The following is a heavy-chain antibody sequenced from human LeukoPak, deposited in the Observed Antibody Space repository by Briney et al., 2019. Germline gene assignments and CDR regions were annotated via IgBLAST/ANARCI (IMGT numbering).Heavy chain of an antibody. CDR3: AAVPFLDDAPAVEDAFDI. V-gene: IGHV1-46*01. CDR2: INPSGGST. D-gene: IGHD3/OR15-3a*01. Sequence: ASVKVSCKASGYTFTNYYMHWVRQAPGQGLEWMGIINPSGGSTNYAQKFQERVTITRDMSTSTAYMELSSLRSEDTAVYYCAAVPFLDDAPAVEDAFDIWGQGTMVTVSS. J-gene: IGHJ3*02. CDR1: GYTFTNYY.